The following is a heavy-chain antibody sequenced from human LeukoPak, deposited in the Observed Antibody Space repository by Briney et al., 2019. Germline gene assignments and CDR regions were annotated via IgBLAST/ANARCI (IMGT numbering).Heavy chain of an antibody. CDR2: ISYDGSNK. D-gene: IGHD5/OR15-5a*01. CDR1: GFTFSSYG. Sequence: GGSLRLSCAASGFTFSSYGMHWVRQAPGKGLEWVAVISYDGSNKYYADSVKGRFTISRDNSKNTLYLQMNSLRAEDTAVYYCASTTFPIYYMDVWGKGTTVTVSS. V-gene: IGHV3-30*03. J-gene: IGHJ6*03. CDR3: ASTTFPIYYMDV.